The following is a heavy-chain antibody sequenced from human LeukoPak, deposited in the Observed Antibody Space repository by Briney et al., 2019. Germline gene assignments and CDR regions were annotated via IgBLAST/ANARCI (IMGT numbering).Heavy chain of an antibody. CDR1: GGSISGYY. V-gene: IGHV4-4*09. J-gene: IGHJ5*02. D-gene: IGHD4-11*01. CDR2: IYTSGST. CDR3: ARHSNYAIGFDP. Sequence: SETLSLTCTVSGGSISGYYWSWIRQPPGKGLEWIGYIYTSGSTNYNPALKSRVTISVDTSKNQFSLKLSTVTAADTAVYYCARHSNYAIGFDPWGQGTLVTVSS.